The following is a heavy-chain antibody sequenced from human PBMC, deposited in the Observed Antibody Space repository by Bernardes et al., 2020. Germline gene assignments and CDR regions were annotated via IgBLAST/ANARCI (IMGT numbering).Heavy chain of an antibody. CDR2: INTNTGNP. D-gene: IGHD6-19*01. J-gene: IGHJ4*02. CDR3: ARGRGVSSGWYWFDY. V-gene: IGHV7-4-1*02. Sequence: SMPVSRQASGYTFPSYARNWVGQAPGQRLEWMGWINTNTGNPTYAQGFTGRFVFSLDTSVSTAYLQISSLKAEDTAVYYCARGRGVSSGWYWFDYWGQGTVVNVSS. CDR1: GYTFPSYA.